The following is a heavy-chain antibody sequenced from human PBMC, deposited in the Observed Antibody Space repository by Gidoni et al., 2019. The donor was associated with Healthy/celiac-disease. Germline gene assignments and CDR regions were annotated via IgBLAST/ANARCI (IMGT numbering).Heavy chain of an antibody. CDR3: ARSGYDSGNDY. CDR1: GGSFSGYY. CDR2: INHSGST. D-gene: IGHD5-12*01. Sequence: QVQLQQWGAGLLKPSETLSLTCAVYGGSFSGYYWSWIRQPPGKGLEWIGEINHSGSTNYNPSLKRRVTISVDTSKNQFSLKLSSVTAADTAVYYCARSGYDSGNDYWGQGTLVTVSS. V-gene: IGHV4-34*01. J-gene: IGHJ4*02.